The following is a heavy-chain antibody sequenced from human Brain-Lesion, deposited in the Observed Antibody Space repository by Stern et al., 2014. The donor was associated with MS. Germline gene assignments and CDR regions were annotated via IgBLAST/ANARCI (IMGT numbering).Heavy chain of an antibody. CDR2: ISWNSGPI. Sequence: QLVESGGDLVQPGRSLRLSWAAFGFTFDDYAMHWVRQAPGKGLEWVAGISWNSGPIGYADSVKGRFTTSRDNAYSSLYLQMNSLRPEDTALYYCARDITGSSAYFAYWGQGTLVTVSS. J-gene: IGHJ4*02. CDR3: ARDITGSSAYFAY. V-gene: IGHV3-9*01. D-gene: IGHD1-14*01. CDR1: GFTFDDYA.